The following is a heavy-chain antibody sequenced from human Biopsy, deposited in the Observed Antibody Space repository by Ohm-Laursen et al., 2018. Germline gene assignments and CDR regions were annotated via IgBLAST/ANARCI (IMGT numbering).Heavy chain of an antibody. CDR3: ARGRTGG. CDR2: ISSGSSPI. D-gene: IGHD1/OR15-1a*01. CDR1: GFIFRDYW. V-gene: IGHV3-48*01. J-gene: IGHJ4*02. Sequence: SLRLSCAASGFIFRDYWLTWVRQAPGKGLEWVSFISSGSSPIYYADSVKGRFTISRDDAKNSPYLQMNSLRAEDTAVYYCARGRTGGWGQGTLVTVSS.